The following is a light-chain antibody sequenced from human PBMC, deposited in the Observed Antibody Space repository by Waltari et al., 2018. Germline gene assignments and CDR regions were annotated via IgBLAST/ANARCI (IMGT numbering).Light chain of an antibody. CDR3: SSYASSK. J-gene: IGLJ2*01. CDR1: SSDIGGPNY. Sequence: QSALTQPASVSRSPGQTITISCTGTSSDIGGPNYVSWYQQHPGKAPKLMIYDVVKRPSGVSNRFSGSKSGNTASLTISGLQAEDDAIYYCSSYASSKFGGGTKLTVL. V-gene: IGLV2-14*01. CDR2: DVV.